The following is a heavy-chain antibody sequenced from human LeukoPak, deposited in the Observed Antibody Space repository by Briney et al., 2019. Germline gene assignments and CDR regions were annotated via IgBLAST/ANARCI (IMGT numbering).Heavy chain of an antibody. D-gene: IGHD4-17*01. Sequence: GGSLRLSCAASGFTFSTYSMNWVRQAPGKGLEWVSSISSSSSYIYYADSVKGRFTISRDNAKNSLYLQMNSLRADDTALYYCARHFRTVTTCDSFLWGQETMVIVSS. CDR3: ARHFRTVTTCDSFL. CDR1: GFTFSTYS. CDR2: ISSSSSYI. V-gene: IGHV3-21*03. J-gene: IGHJ3*01.